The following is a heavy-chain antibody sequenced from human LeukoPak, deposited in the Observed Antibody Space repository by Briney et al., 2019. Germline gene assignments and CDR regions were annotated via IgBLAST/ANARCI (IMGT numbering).Heavy chain of an antibody. Sequence: ASVKVSCKASGYTFTSYDINWVRQATGQGLEWMGWMNPNSGNTGYAQKFQGRVTMTRNTSISTAYMELSSLRSEDKAVYYCARKYYDFWSGYLGYYYYGMEVWGQGTTVTVSS. CDR2: MNPNSGNT. V-gene: IGHV1-8*01. J-gene: IGHJ6*02. D-gene: IGHD3-3*01. CDR1: GYTFTSYD. CDR3: ARKYYDFWSGYLGYYYYGMEV.